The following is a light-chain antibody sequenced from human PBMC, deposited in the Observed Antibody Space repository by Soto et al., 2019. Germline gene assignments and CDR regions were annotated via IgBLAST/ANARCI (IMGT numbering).Light chain of an antibody. CDR3: LLSSYVV. V-gene: IGLV7-46*01. Sequence: QAVVTQEPSLTVSPGGTVTLTCGSSTGAVTSGHYPYWFQQKPGQAPRTLIYDTSNKHSWTPARFSGSLLGGKAALTLSGAQPEDEAEYYCLLSSYVVFGGGTKLTVL. J-gene: IGLJ2*01. CDR1: TGAVTSGHY. CDR2: DTS.